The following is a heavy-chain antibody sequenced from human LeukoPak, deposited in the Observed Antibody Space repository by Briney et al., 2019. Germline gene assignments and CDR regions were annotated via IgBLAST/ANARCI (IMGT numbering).Heavy chain of an antibody. J-gene: IGHJ4*02. V-gene: IGHV3-30*02. D-gene: IGHD6-13*01. CDR3: AKDLTGSSWTFDY. CDR2: IRNDGSNK. CDR1: GFTFSSYG. Sequence: GGSLRLSCAASGFTFSSYGMHWVRQAPGKGLEWVAFIRNDGSNKYYADSVKGRFTISRDNSKNTRYLQMNSLRAEDTAVYYCAKDLTGSSWTFDYWGQATLVTVSS.